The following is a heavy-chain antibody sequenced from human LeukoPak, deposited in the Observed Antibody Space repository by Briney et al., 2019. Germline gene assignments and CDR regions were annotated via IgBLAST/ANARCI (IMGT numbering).Heavy chain of an antibody. D-gene: IGHD3-9*01. CDR3: ARDSSEFRSLIFH. J-gene: IGHJ1*01. CDR2: ITPMFGTA. V-gene: IGHV1-69*13. CDR1: GGTFSSYA. Sequence: ASVKVSCKASGGTFSSYAINWVRQAPGQGLEWMGGITPMFGTAKYAQKFQGRVTITADESTSTAYMELSSLRSEDTAVYYCARDSSEFRSLIFHWGQGALVTVSS.